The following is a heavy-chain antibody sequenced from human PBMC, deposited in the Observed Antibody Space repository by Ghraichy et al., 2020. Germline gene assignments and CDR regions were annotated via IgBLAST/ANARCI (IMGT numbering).Heavy chain of an antibody. D-gene: IGHD2-15*01. J-gene: IGHJ4*02. CDR3: ARDLGGPYYFDY. Sequence: SETLSLTCTVSGGSISSYYWSWIRQPPGKGLEWIGYIYYSGSTNYNPSLKSLVTISVDTSKTQFSLKLSSVTAADTAVYYCARDLGGPYYFDYWGQGTLVTVSS. CDR1: GGSISSYY. CDR2: IYYSGST. V-gene: IGHV4-59*01.